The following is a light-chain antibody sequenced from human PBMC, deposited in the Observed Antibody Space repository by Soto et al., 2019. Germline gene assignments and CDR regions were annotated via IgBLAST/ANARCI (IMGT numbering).Light chain of an antibody. CDR3: QQYGSSPPMYT. V-gene: IGKV3-11*01. J-gene: IGKJ2*01. Sequence: EVLLTQSPATLSLSPGERATLSCRASQSVGSYLAWYQQKPGQAPRLLIYDASKRATDIPTRFSGSGSGTDFTLTISSLEPEDFAVYYCQQYGSSPPMYTFGQGTKLEVK. CDR1: QSVGSY. CDR2: DAS.